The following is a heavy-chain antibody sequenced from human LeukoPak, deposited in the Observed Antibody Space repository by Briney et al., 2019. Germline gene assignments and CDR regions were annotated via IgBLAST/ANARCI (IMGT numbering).Heavy chain of an antibody. J-gene: IGHJ4*02. V-gene: IGHV3-23*01. D-gene: IGHD3-10*01. CDR2: IRGSGANI. CDR3: AKSKSAWYGFDY. Sequence: PGGSLRLSCAASGFIFSSYTMTWVRQAPGKGLEWVSVIRGSGANIYYADSVKGRFTISRDNSKNTLFLQMNSLRAEDTAMYYCAKSKSAWYGFDYWGQGTLVAVSS. CDR1: GFIFSSYT.